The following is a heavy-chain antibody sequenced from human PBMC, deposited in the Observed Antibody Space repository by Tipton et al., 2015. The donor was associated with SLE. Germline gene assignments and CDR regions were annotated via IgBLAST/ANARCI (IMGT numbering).Heavy chain of an antibody. Sequence: TLSLTCAVSGGSVSSGGYSWSWIRQPPGKGLEWVGFIYHSGSTYYNPSLKSRVSISVDRSKNLLTLMLTSATAADTALYYCARSSGDSLYYFNYWGQGALVTVSS. CDR2: IYHSGST. CDR3: ARSSGDSLYYFNY. D-gene: IGHD2-15*01. J-gene: IGHJ4*02. CDR1: GGSVSSGGYS. V-gene: IGHV4-30-2*01.